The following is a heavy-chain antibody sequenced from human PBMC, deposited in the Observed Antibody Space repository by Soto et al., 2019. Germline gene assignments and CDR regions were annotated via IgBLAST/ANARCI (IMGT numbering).Heavy chain of an antibody. CDR2: IIPIFGTA. D-gene: IGHD1-7*01. J-gene: IGHJ5*02. CDR3: ARVNTPLTGTTGWFDP. Sequence: QVQLVQSGAEVKKPGSSVKVSCKASGGTFSSYAISWVRQAPGQGLEWMGGIIPIFGTANYAQKFQGIVTITADESTSTAYMELSSLRSEDTAVYYCARVNTPLTGTTGWFDPWGQGTLVTVSS. V-gene: IGHV1-69*01. CDR1: GGTFSSYA.